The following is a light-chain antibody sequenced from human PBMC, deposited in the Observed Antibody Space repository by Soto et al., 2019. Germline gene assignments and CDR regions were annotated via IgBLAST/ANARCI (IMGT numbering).Light chain of an antibody. CDR2: DAS. J-gene: IGKJ2*01. Sequence: EIVLTQSPATLSLSPGERATLSCRVSQSVSSYLAWYQQKLGQAPRLLIYDASNRATGIPARFSGSGAGTDFTLTISSLEPEDFAVYYCQQRTNWPPKYTFGQGTKLEIK. V-gene: IGKV3-11*01. CDR3: QQRTNWPPKYT. CDR1: QSVSSY.